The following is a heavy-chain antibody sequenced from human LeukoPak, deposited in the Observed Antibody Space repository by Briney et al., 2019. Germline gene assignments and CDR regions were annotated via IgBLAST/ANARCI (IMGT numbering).Heavy chain of an antibody. CDR2: IKQDGSEK. CDR1: GFTFSSYW. J-gene: IGHJ4*02. D-gene: IGHD6-13*01. Sequence: GGSLRLSCAASGFTFSSYWMSWVRQAPGKGLEWVANIKQDGSEKYYVDSVKGRFTISRGNAKNSLYLQMNSLRAEDTAVYYCARFSIAAARSFLDYWGQGTLVTVSS. CDR3: ARFSIAAARSFLDY. V-gene: IGHV3-7*01.